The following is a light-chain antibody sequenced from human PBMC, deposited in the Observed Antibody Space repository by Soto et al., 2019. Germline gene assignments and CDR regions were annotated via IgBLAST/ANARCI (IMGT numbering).Light chain of an antibody. CDR3: QHFDDSLT. V-gene: IGKV3-20*01. J-gene: IGKJ4*01. Sequence: EIVLTQSPGTLSLSPGERATLSCRASHSVDSSTLAWYQQKPGQAPRLLISGASNRATGIPDRFSGSGSGTDFTLAISRLEPEDFAVYYCQHFDDSLTFGGGTKVEIK. CDR1: HSVDSST. CDR2: GAS.